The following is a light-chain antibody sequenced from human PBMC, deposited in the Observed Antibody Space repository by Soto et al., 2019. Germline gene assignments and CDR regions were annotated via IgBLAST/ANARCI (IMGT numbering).Light chain of an antibody. CDR3: QQRSNWPPKIT. CDR1: PSVSNY. Sequence: EIVFTPSPATLSLSPGERATLSGRASPSVSNYLAWYQQQPGQAPRLLIYGASTRATVIPAPFSGSGSGTDSTLTLTSLEPEAFAFYYCQQRSNWPPKITFGQGTRLEIK. CDR2: GAS. J-gene: IGKJ5*01. V-gene: IGKV3-11*01.